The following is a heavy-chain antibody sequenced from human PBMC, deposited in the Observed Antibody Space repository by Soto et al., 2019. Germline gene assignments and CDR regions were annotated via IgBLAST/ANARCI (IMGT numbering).Heavy chain of an antibody. J-gene: IGHJ6*02. CDR1: GFSLSTSGVG. V-gene: IGHV2-5*02. CDR3: IQSRCGGDCLQSYASHYYYGMDV. Sequence: QITLKESGPTLVKPTQTLTLTCTFSGFSLSTSGVGVGWIRQLPGKALEWLALIYWDDDKRYSPSLRSRLTISKDTSKNQVVLTMTNMDPVDTATYYCIQSRCGGDCLQSYASHYYYGMDVWGQGTTVTVSS. CDR2: IYWDDDK. D-gene: IGHD2-21*02.